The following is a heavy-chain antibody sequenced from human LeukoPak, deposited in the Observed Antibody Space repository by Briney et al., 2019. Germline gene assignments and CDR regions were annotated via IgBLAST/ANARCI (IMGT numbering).Heavy chain of an antibody. D-gene: IGHD6-19*01. CDR3: ARDTKQFQQWLVLGDAFDI. V-gene: IGHV4-4*07. Sequence: PGGSLRLSCAASGFTFSSYAMSWIRQPAGKGLEWIGRIYTSGSTNYNPSLKSRVTISVDTSKNQFSLKPSSVTAADTAVYYCARDTKQFQQWLVLGDAFDIWGQGTMVTVSS. CDR1: GFTFSSYA. J-gene: IGHJ3*02. CDR2: IYTSGST.